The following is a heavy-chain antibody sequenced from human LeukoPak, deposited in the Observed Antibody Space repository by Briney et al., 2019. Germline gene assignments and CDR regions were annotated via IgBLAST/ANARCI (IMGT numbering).Heavy chain of an antibody. D-gene: IGHD3-3*01. Sequence: SETLSLTCTVSGASISSFSWNWIRQPPGKGLEWIGHIYYTGSTKYNPSLKSRVTISLDTSKNQFSLKLRSVTAADTAVYYCVRVAYNDFWSGYAFDYWGQGNLVTVSS. CDR2: IYYTGST. CDR3: VRVAYNDFWSGYAFDY. V-gene: IGHV4-59*01. CDR1: GASISSFS. J-gene: IGHJ4*02.